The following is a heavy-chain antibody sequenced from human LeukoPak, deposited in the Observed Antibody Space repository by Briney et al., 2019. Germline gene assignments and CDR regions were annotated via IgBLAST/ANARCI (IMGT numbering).Heavy chain of an antibody. CDR2: IDNNGST. D-gene: IGHD3-22*01. V-gene: IGHV4-30-4*01. CDR3: VRDASGGYSPFDL. Sequence: SQTLSLTCTVSGGSISSRDYYWSWIRQPPGKGLEWIGYIDNNGSTWSGPPLKSRVIISRDTSKNQFSLSLSSVTAADTAVYYCVRDASGGYSPFDLWGQGSLVTVSS. J-gene: IGHJ4*02. CDR1: GGSISSRDYY.